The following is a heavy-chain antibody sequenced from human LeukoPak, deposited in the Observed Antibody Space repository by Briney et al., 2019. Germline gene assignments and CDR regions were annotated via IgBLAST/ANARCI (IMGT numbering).Heavy chain of an antibody. CDR2: ISSSGSTI. J-gene: IGHJ4*02. D-gene: IGHD3-10*02. Sequence: GGSLRLSCAASGFTFSDYYMSWIRQAPGKGLEWVSYISSSGSTIYYADSVKGRFTISRDNAKNSLYLQMNSLRAEDTAVYYCASDIGVFAEIRPPDYWGQGTLVTVSS. CDR3: ASDIGVFAEIRPPDY. CDR1: GFTFSDYY. V-gene: IGHV3-11*04.